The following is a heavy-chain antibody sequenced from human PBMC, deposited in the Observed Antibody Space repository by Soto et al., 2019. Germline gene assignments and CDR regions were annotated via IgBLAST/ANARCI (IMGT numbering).Heavy chain of an antibody. CDR2: INNSGGFT. J-gene: IGHJ4*02. V-gene: IGHV3-23*01. CDR3: EKDGETVFSRGYRYNYGDH. CDR1: GFTFSDYA. Sequence: EVQLLESGGDLVQPGGSLRLSCAASGFTFSDYAMGWVRQAPGKGLEWVSGINNSGGFTYYADSVKGRFTVSRDNYKNTLYLQMNTLRAEATATYYCEKDGETVFSRGYRYNYGDHWGQGTLVTVS. D-gene: IGHD5-18*01.